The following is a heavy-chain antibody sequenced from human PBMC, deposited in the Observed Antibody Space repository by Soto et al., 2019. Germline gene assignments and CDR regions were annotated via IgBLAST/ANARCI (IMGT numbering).Heavy chain of an antibody. V-gene: IGHV4-59*08. Sequence: QVQLQESGPGLEKPSETLSLTCTVSGGSISSYYWSWIRQPPGKGLEWIGYIYYSGSTNYNPSLKSRVTISVDTSKNQFSLKLSSVTAADTAVYYCARGLWSSCYSDYWGQGTLVTVSS. CDR2: IYYSGST. D-gene: IGHD6-13*01. CDR1: GGSISSYY. J-gene: IGHJ4*02. CDR3: ARGLWSSCYSDY.